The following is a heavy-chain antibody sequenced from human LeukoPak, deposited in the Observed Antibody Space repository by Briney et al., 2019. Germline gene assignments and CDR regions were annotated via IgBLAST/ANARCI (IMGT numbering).Heavy chain of an antibody. V-gene: IGHV1-18*01. CDR3: ARSSVVRIFPVAFDI. Sequence: GASVKVSCKASGYTFTSYCISWVRQAPGQGLEWMGWISAYNGNTNYAQKLQGRVTMTTDTSTSTAYMELRSLKSDDTAVYYCARSSVVRIFPVAFDIWGQGTMVTVSS. D-gene: IGHD3-10*01. CDR2: ISAYNGNT. J-gene: IGHJ3*02. CDR1: GYTFTSYC.